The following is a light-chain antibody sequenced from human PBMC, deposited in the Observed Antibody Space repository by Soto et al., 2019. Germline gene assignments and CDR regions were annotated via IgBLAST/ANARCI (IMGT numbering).Light chain of an antibody. CDR2: GAS. J-gene: IGKJ3*01. V-gene: IGKV3-15*01. CDR1: QSVSSN. Sequence: EIVMTQSPATLSVYPGERATLSCRASQSVSSNLPWYQQKPGQAPRLLIYGASTRATGIPARFSGSGSGTEFTLTISSLQSEDFAVYYCQQYNNWPPLFTFGPGTKVDIK. CDR3: QQYNNWPPLFT.